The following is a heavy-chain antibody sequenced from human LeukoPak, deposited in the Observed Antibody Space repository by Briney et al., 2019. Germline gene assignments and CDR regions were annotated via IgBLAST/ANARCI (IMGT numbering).Heavy chain of an antibody. J-gene: IGHJ4*02. CDR3: ARWEAVAGLDY. CDR2: IIPIFGTA. Sequence: SVKVSCKASGGTFSSYAISWVRQAPGQGLEWMGGIIPIFGTANYPQKFQGRVTMTRDMSTSTVYMELSSLTSEDTAVYYCARWEAVAGLDYWGQGTLVTVSS. D-gene: IGHD6-19*01. CDR1: GGTFSSYA. V-gene: IGHV1-69*05.